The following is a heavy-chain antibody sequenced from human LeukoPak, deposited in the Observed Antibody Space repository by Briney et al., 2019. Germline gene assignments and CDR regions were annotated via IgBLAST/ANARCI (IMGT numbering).Heavy chain of an antibody. CDR3: ARDVVRGPDDGYFQH. D-gene: IGHD3-10*02. CDR2: ISYDGSDK. Sequence: PGRSLRLSCAASGFIFSSYAMHWVRQAPGEGLEWVGVISYDGSDKKYADSVKGRFTISRDNSKNTLYVQMNSLRAEDTALYYCARDVVRGPDDGYFQHWGQGTLVTVSS. CDR1: GFIFSSYA. J-gene: IGHJ1*01. V-gene: IGHV3-30-3*01.